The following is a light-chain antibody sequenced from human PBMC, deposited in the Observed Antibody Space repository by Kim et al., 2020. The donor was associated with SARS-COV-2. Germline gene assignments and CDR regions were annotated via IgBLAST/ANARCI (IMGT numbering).Light chain of an antibody. CDR3: QQYSTYPCT. CDR2: VAS. CDR1: QGIDNW. Sequence: DIQMTQSPSSLSASVGDRVTITCRASQGIDNWLAWYQQKPEKAPKCLIYVASILQSGVPSRFSGSRSGTEFTLTISSLQPEDFATYYCQQYSTYPCTFGQGTKLEI. V-gene: IGKV1D-16*01. J-gene: IGKJ2*02.